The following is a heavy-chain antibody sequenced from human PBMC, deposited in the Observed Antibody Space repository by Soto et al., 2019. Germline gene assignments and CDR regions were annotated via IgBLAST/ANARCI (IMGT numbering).Heavy chain of an antibody. CDR3: RTQWLD. CDR2: IYSGGST. Sequence: EVQMVESGGGLIQPGGSLRVSCAASGFTVSRKYMNWVRQAPGKGLEWVSVIYSGGSTYYADSVKGRFTISRDNSKNTLYLQMSSLKTEDTAVYYCRTQWLDWGQGTLVTVSS. CDR1: GFTVSRKY. D-gene: IGHD6-19*01. J-gene: IGHJ4*02. V-gene: IGHV3-53*01.